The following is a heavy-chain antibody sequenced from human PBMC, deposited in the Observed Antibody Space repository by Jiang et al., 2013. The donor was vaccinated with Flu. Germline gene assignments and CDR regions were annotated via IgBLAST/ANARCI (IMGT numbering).Heavy chain of an antibody. CDR2: ISYDGSNK. CDR1: GFTFSSYG. Sequence: VQLLESGGGVVQPGRSLRLSCAASGFTFSSYGMHWVRQAPGKGLEWVAVISYDGSNKYYADSVKGRFTISRDNSKNTLYLQMNSLRAEDTAVYYCAKATTDLGFDDYWGQGTLVT. D-gene: IGHD2/OR15-2a*01. V-gene: IGHV3-30*18. J-gene: IGHJ4*02. CDR3: AKATTDLGFDDY.